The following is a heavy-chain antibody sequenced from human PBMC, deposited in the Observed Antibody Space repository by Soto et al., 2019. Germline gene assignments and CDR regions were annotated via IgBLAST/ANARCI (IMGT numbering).Heavy chain of an antibody. V-gene: IGHV4-30-4*08. Sequence: LSLTWIVRGGSISRGDNSGGSIRQPPGKGLEWIGYIYYSGSTYYNPSLKSRVTISVDTSKNQFSLKLSSVTAADTAVYYCARDSGIAVAGPFDYWGQGTLVTV. CDR3: ARDSGIAVAGPFDY. J-gene: IGHJ4*02. CDR1: GGSISRGDNS. CDR2: IYYSGST. D-gene: IGHD6-19*01.